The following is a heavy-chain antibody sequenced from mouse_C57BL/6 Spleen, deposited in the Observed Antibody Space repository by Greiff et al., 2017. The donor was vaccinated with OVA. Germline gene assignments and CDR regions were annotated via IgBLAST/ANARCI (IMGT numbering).Heavy chain of an antibody. J-gene: IGHJ2*01. CDR3: TRDYGSSSFDY. D-gene: IGHD1-1*01. CDR1: GYTFTDYE. CDR2: IDPETGGT. V-gene: IGHV1-15*01. Sequence: VKLLESGAELVRPGASVTLSCKASGYTFTDYEMHWVKQTPVHGLEWLGAIDPETGGTAYNQKFKGKAILTADKSSSTAYMELRSLTSEDSAVYYCTRDYGSSSFDYWGQGTTLTVSS.